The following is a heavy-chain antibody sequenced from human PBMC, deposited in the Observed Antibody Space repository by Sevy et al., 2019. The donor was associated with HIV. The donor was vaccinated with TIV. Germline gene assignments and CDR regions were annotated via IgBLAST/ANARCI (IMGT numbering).Heavy chain of an antibody. D-gene: IGHD2-15*01. CDR1: EYTFTTYW. CDR3: ARYGRGGGFNDAFDI. CDR2: FYPDDSDA. J-gene: IGHJ3*02. V-gene: IGHV5-51*01. Sequence: GESLKISCKGSEYTFTTYWIGWVRQMPGKGLEWMGMFYPDDSDARYSPSFQGHVTISADKSGDTAYLQWSSLKASDTAMYYCARYGRGGGFNDAFDIWGQGTMVTVSS.